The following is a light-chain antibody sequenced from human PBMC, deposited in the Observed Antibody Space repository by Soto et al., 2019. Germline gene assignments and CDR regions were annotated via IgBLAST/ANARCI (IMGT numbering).Light chain of an antibody. CDR1: NSYIGNNY. CDR2: DNN. Sequence: QSVLTQPPSVSATPGQTVTISCSGSNSYIGNNYVSWYQQLPGTAPKLLIYDNNKRPSEIPDRFSGSKSGTSATLGITGLQTGDEADYYCGTWDSSLSAGVFGTGTK. V-gene: IGLV1-51*01. CDR3: GTWDSSLSAGV. J-gene: IGLJ1*01.